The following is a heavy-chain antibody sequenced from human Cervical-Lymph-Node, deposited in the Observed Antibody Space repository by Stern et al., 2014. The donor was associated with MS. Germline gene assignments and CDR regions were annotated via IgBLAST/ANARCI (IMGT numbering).Heavy chain of an antibody. J-gene: IGHJ5*02. CDR3: AREMRAVTTLQFDP. CDR1: GGSISSSY. Sequence: QLQLQESGPGLVKPSETLSLTCTVSGGSISSSYWSWIRQPPGKGLEWIGYIYYSGSTNYNPSLKSRVPISVDTSKNQFSLKLSSVTAADTAVYYCAREMRAVTTLQFDPWGQGTLVTVSS. CDR2: IYYSGST. V-gene: IGHV4-59*01. D-gene: IGHD4-11*01.